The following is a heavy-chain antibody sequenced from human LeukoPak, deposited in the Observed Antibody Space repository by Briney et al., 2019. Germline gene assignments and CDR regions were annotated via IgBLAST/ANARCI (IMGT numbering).Heavy chain of an antibody. Sequence: GASVKVSCKASGCTFSSYTISWVRQAPGQGLEWMGRIIPILGIANYAQKFQGRVTITADKSTSTAYMELSSLRSEDTAVYYCATGYCSSTSCLHMNWFDPWGQGTLVTVSS. J-gene: IGHJ5*02. V-gene: IGHV1-69*02. CDR2: IIPILGIA. CDR1: GCTFSSYT. D-gene: IGHD2-2*01. CDR3: ATGYCSSTSCLHMNWFDP.